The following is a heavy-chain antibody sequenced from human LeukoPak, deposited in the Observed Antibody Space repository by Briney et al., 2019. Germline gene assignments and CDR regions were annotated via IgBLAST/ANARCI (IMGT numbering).Heavy chain of an antibody. D-gene: IGHD3-9*01. J-gene: IGHJ6*02. Sequence: PGGSLRLSCAASGFTVSSNYMSWVRQAPGKGLEWVSVIYSGGSTYYADSVKGRFTISRDNSKNTLYLQMNSLRAEDTAVYYCARAVGELRYFDWSPYYGMDVWGQGTTVTVSS. CDR3: ARAVGELRYFDWSPYYGMDV. V-gene: IGHV3-53*01. CDR2: IYSGGST. CDR1: GFTVSSNY.